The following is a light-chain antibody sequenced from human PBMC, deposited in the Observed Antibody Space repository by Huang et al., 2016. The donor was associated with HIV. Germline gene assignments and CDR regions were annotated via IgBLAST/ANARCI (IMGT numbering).Light chain of an antibody. V-gene: IGKV1-39*01. CDR3: QQSYSTPQT. J-gene: IGKJ1*01. CDR1: QANCNY. Sequence: DIQMTQSPASLSASVGDRVTITCRASQANCNYLNWYRQTPGKAPTLLTYATSSLQSGVPSRFSGSGSGTDFTLTISSLQPEDFATFYCQQSYSTPQTFGQGTKVDLK. CDR2: ATS.